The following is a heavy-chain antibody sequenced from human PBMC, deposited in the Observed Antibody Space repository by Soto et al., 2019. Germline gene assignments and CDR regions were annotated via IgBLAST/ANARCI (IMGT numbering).Heavy chain of an antibody. Sequence: ASVKVSCKASGYTFTSYDINWVRQATGQGLEWMGWMNPNSGNTGYAQKFQGRVTMTRNTSISTAYMELSSLRSEDTAVYYCAAAYYDSWARDLVGPGYYCYGMDVWGQGTTVTVSS. CDR2: MNPNSGNT. V-gene: IGHV1-8*01. D-gene: IGHD3-3*01. CDR1: GYTFTSYD. CDR3: AAAYYDSWARDLVGPGYYCYGMDV. J-gene: IGHJ6*02.